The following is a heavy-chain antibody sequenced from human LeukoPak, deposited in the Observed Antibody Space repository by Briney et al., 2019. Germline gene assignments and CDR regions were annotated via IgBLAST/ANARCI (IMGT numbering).Heavy chain of an antibody. D-gene: IGHD2-2*01. Sequence: ASVKVSCKASGYPFTGYYMHWVRQAPGQGLEWMGWINPNSGGTNYAQKFQGRVTMTRDTSISTAYMELSRLRSDDTAVYYCARARSVKAAIDYWGQGTLVTVSS. V-gene: IGHV1-2*02. CDR3: ARARSVKAAIDY. CDR1: GYPFTGYY. CDR2: INPNSGGT. J-gene: IGHJ4*02.